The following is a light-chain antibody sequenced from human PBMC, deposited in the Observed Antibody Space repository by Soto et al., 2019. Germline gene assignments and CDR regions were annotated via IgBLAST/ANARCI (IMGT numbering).Light chain of an antibody. CDR2: EVS. CDR3: SSYTSSSTYV. J-gene: IGLJ1*01. V-gene: IGLV2-14*01. CDR1: SSDVGTYNY. Sequence: QSVLTQPASVSGSPGQSITISCTGTSSDVGTYNYVSWYQLHPGKAPKLMVYEVSNRPSGVSNRFSGSKSGNTASLTISGLQAADEADYHCSSYTSSSTYVFGTGTKVTVL.